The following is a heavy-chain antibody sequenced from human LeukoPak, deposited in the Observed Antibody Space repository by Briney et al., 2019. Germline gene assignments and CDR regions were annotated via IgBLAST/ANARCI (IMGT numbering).Heavy chain of an antibody. Sequence: GGSLRLSCAASGFTFSDYYMSWIRQAPGKGLEWVSYIGSSGRTIYYADSVKGRFTISRDNAKNSLYLQMNSLRAEDTAVYYCARDGKAVAVAFDIWAQGTMVTVSS. V-gene: IGHV3-11*04. J-gene: IGHJ3*02. CDR2: IGSSGRTI. CDR3: ARDGKAVAVAFDI. CDR1: GFTFSDYY. D-gene: IGHD6-19*01.